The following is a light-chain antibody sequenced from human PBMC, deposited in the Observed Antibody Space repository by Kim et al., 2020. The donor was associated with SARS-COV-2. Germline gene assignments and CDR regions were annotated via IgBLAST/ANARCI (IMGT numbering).Light chain of an antibody. Sequence: DIQMTQSPSSLSASVGDRLTITCRASQGISNDLAWYQQKPEKVPNLLIFAASALQSWVPSRFSGSGSGTDFTLTISSLQPEDVATYYCQKNNGAPWTFGQGTKVEIK. CDR1: QGISND. V-gene: IGKV1-27*01. J-gene: IGKJ1*01. CDR2: AAS. CDR3: QKNNGAPWT.